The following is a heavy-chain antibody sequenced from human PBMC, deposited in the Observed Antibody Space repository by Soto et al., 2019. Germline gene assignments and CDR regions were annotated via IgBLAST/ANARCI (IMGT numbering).Heavy chain of an antibody. CDR1: GFTFSSYG. Sequence: QVQLVESGGGVVQPGRSLRLSCAASGFTFSSYGMHWVRQAPGKGLEWVAVISYDGSNKYYADSVKGRFTISRDNSKNALYLHMNGLRAEDTAVYFCANGLSWLQFNWESYFDYWVQGTVVTLSS. D-gene: IGHD5-12*01. J-gene: IGHJ4*02. V-gene: IGHV3-30*18. CDR2: ISYDGSNK. CDR3: ANGLSWLQFNWESYFDY.